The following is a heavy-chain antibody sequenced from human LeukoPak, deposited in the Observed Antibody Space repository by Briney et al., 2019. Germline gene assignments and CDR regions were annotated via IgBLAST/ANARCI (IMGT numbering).Heavy chain of an antibody. CDR3: ARRRGQVQYNWFDP. CDR2: IIPIFGTA. V-gene: IGHV1-69*05. J-gene: IGHJ5*02. CDR1: GGAFSSYA. Sequence: SVKVSCKASGGAFSSYAISWVRQAPGQGLEWMGGIIPIFGTANYAQKFQGRVTITTDESTSTAYMELSSLRSEDTAVYYCARRRGQVQYNWFDPWGQGTLVTVSS.